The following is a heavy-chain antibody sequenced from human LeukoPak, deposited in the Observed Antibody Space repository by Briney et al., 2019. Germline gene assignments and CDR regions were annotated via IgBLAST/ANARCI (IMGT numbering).Heavy chain of an antibody. Sequence: ASVKASCKASGGTFSSYAISWVRQAPGQGLEWMGGINPGDGTAKYAQKFQGRVTMTRDTSTTTLYMELSGLRSEDTAIYYCTREGVAAVANKNFDYWGQGTLVTVSS. J-gene: IGHJ4*02. V-gene: IGHV1-69*05. CDR1: GGTFSSYA. CDR3: TREGVAAVANKNFDY. D-gene: IGHD6-13*01. CDR2: INPGDGTA.